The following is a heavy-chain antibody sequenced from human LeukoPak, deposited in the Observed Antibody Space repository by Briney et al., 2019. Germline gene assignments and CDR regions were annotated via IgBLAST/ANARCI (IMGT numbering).Heavy chain of an antibody. V-gene: IGHV4-39*07. Sequence: SETLSLTCTVSGVSISSSNSYWGWIRQPPGKGLEWIGSIYYSGNTYYNASLKSQVSISIDTSKNQFSLRLTSVTAADTAVYYCARVGSAAAGIYYYYMDVWGKGTTVTVSS. CDR3: ARVGSAAAGIYYYYMDV. CDR2: IYYSGNT. CDR1: GVSISSSNSY. D-gene: IGHD6-13*01. J-gene: IGHJ6*03.